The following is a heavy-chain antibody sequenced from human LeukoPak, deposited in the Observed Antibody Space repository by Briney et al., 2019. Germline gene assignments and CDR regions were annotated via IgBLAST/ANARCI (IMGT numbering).Heavy chain of an antibody. Sequence: SETLSPTCAVYGGSFSGYYWSWIRQPPGKGLEWIGEINHSGSTNYNPSLKSRVTISVDTSKNQFSLKLSSVTAADTAVYYCARHLPLNYYGSGSADYWGQGTLVTVSS. D-gene: IGHD3-10*01. CDR2: INHSGST. CDR3: ARHLPLNYYGSGSADY. V-gene: IGHV4-34*01. CDR1: GGSFSGYY. J-gene: IGHJ4*02.